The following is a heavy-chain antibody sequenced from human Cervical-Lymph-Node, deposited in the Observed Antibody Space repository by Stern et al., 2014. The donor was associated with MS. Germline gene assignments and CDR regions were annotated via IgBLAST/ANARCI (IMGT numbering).Heavy chain of an antibody. V-gene: IGHV4-30-2*01. J-gene: IGHJ6*02. CDR1: GGSITNGGES. CDR2: IYQIGTT. D-gene: IGHD6-19*01. Sequence: QLQLQESGSGLVKPSQTLSLTCSVSGGSITNGGESWNWIRQAPGRGLQWIGDIYQIGTTFYTPSVKSRVTIAVDTSKSQFSLKVTSVTAADAAVYYCARGRGSGWYFNNYALDVWGQGTTVTVSS. CDR3: ARGRGSGWYFNNYALDV.